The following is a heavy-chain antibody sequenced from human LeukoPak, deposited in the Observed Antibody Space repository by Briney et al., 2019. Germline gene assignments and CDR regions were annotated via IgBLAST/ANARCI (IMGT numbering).Heavy chain of an antibody. J-gene: IGHJ3*02. V-gene: IGHV3-66*01. CDR3: AREPQGDSSGYDAFDI. CDR2: IYSGGST. D-gene: IGHD3-22*01. Sequence: GGSLRLSCAASGFTVSSNYMTWVRQAPGKGLEWVSVIYSGGSTYYADSVKGRFTLSRDNSKNTLFLQMNSLRAEDTAVYYCAREPQGDSSGYDAFDIWGQGTMVAVSS. CDR1: GFTVSSNY.